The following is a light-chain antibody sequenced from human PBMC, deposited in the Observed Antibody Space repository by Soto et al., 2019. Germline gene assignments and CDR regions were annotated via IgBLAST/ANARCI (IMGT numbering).Light chain of an antibody. Sequence: QSALTQPRSVSGSPGQSVTISCTGTSSDVGAYNYVSWYQQHPGKAPKLMNCDVSERPSGVSDRFSGSKSGNTASLTISGLQAEDEDDYFCCSYAGAYTHYVFGTGTKLTVL. V-gene: IGLV2-11*01. CDR3: CSYAGAYTHYV. CDR2: DVS. J-gene: IGLJ1*01. CDR1: SSDVGAYNY.